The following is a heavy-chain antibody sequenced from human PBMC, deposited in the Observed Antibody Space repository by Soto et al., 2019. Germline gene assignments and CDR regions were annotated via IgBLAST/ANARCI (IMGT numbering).Heavy chain of an antibody. CDR2: VYYDGSA. V-gene: IGHV4-39*01. CDR1: GASMSTSAYF. Sequence: PSETLSLTCNVSGASMSTSAYFWGWIRQPPGKGLELIGNVYYDGSAYSHPSLKSRVTISVDTAKNQFSLKLNSVPAADTAVYYCARLTYGGRLGLFWGHGTLVTVSS. D-gene: IGHD3-16*01. J-gene: IGHJ4*03. CDR3: ARLTYGGRLGLF.